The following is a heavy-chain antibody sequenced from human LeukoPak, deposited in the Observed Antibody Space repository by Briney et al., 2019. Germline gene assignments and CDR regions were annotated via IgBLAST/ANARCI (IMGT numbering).Heavy chain of an antibody. CDR2: INHSGST. Sequence: SETLSLTCAVYGGSFSGYYWSWIRQPPGKGLEWIGEINHSGSTNYNPSLKSRVIISVSTSRNQFSLKVSSVTAADTAVYYCAREKRESITIVRGVITKYYYYMDVWGKGTTVTISS. CDR3: AREKRESITIVRGVITKYYYYMDV. CDR1: GGSFSGYY. J-gene: IGHJ6*03. D-gene: IGHD3-10*01. V-gene: IGHV4-34*01.